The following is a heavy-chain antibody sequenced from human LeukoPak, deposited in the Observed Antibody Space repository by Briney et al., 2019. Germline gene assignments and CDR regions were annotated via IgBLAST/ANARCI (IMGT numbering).Heavy chain of an antibody. CDR1: GYTFTGYY. CDR2: INPNSGGT. J-gene: IGHJ6*02. D-gene: IGHD6-13*01. V-gene: IGHV1-2*02. Sequence: ASVKVSCKASGYTFTGYYMHWVRQAPGQGLEWMGWINPNSGGTNYAQKFQGRVTMTTDTSTSTAYMELRSLRSDDTAVYYCARVYSSSWYGGYYYGMDVWGQGTTVTVSS. CDR3: ARVYSSSWYGGYYYGMDV.